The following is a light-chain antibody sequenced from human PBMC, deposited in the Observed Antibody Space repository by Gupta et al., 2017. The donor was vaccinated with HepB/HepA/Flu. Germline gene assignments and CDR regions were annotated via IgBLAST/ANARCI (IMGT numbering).Light chain of an antibody. CDR1: SSNIGSNI. Sequence: QPVLTHPPSPSWAPGQRVTVSCSGSSSNIGSNIVNWCQQLPGTAPKLLIFGNHHRPSGVPDRFSGSKSGTSASLAISGLQAEDEAYYYCAAGDASGYVFGTGTKVTVL. J-gene: IGLJ1*01. CDR2: GNH. V-gene: IGLV1-44*01. CDR3: AAGDASGYV.